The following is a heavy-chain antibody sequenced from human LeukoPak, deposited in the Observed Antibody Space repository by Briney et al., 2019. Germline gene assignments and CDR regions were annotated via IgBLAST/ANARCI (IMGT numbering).Heavy chain of an antibody. CDR3: ARLAASCSSSSCSFDY. CDR2: IYYSGST. V-gene: IGHV4-39*01. CDR1: GGSISSSSCC. Sequence: SETLSLTCTVSGGSISSSSCCWGWIRQPPGKGLEWIGNIYYSGSTYYNPSLKSRVTISVDTSKNQFSLKLSSVTAADTAVYSCARLAASCSSSSCSFDYWGQGTLVTVSS. J-gene: IGHJ4*02. D-gene: IGHD2-2*01.